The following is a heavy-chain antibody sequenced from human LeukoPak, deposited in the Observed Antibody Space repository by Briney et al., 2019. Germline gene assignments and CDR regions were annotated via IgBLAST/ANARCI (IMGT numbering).Heavy chain of an antibody. V-gene: IGHV3-21*01. J-gene: IGHJ4*02. CDR2: ISSSSSYI. CDR1: GFTFSSYS. D-gene: IGHD6-19*01. Sequence: GGSLRLSCAASGFTFSSYSMNWVRQAPGKGLEWVSSISSSSSYIYYADSVKGRFTISRDNAKTSLYLQMNSLRAEDTAVYYCARDVYSSVWYSSYYFDYWGQGTLVTVSS. CDR3: ARDVYSSVWYSSYYFDY.